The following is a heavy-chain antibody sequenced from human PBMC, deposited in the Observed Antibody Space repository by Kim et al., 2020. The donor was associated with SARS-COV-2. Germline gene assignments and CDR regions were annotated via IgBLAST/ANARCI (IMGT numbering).Heavy chain of an antibody. CDR3: ARLTYYDFWGRPYYYGMDV. Sequence: SETLSLTCTVSGGSISSYYWSWIRQPPGKGLEWIGYIYYSGSTNYNPSLKSRVTISVDTSKNQFSLKLSSVTAADTAVYYCARLTYYDFWGRPYYYGMDVWGQGTTVTVSS. D-gene: IGHD3-3*01. J-gene: IGHJ6*02. CDR2: IYYSGST. V-gene: IGHV4-59*13. CDR1: GGSISSYY.